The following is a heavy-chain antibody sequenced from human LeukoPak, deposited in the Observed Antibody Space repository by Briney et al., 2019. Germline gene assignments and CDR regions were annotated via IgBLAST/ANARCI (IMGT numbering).Heavy chain of an antibody. Sequence: GGSLRLSCAASGFTLSRYWMTWVRQAPGKGLVWVSRFNSDGSSTSYADSVKGRFTISRDNAKNTLYLQMNSLRAEDTALYYCVREWTSGFDYWGQGTLVTVSS. D-gene: IGHD3/OR15-3a*01. CDR2: FNSDGSST. J-gene: IGHJ4*02. CDR1: GFTLSRYW. CDR3: VREWTSGFDY. V-gene: IGHV3-74*01.